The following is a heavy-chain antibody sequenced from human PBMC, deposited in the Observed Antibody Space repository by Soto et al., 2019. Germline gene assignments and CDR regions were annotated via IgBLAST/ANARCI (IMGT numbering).Heavy chain of an antibody. CDR2: ISPGSRYP. Sequence: GGSLRPSCAGSGFTFGDSYMSWIRQAPGKGLEWLSYISPGSRYPAYADSVKGRFTISRDNAKRSLYLQMMSLTAEDTAIYYCVRGGGGGLFDPWGQGTMVTVSS. CDR1: GFTFGDSY. J-gene: IGHJ3*01. D-gene: IGHD2-15*01. CDR3: VRGGGGGLFDP. V-gene: IGHV3-11*06.